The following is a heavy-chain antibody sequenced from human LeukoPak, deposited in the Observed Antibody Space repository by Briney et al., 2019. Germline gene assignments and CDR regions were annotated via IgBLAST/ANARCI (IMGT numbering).Heavy chain of an antibody. D-gene: IGHD3-22*01. CDR2: ISAYNGNT. CDR3: ARGNSGYLDY. V-gene: IGHV1-18*01. CDR1: GYTFTSYG. Sequence: ASVKVSCKASGYTFTSYGISWVRQAPGQGLEWMGWISAYNGNTNYAQKFQGRVTMTRNTSISTAYMELSSLRSEDTAVYYCARGNSGYLDYWGQGTLVTVSS. J-gene: IGHJ4*02.